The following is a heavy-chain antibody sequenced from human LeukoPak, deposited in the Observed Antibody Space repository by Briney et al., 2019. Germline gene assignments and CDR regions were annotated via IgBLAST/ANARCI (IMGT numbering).Heavy chain of an antibody. D-gene: IGHD6-13*01. CDR3: TTERGSASWYEYYFDN. J-gene: IGHJ4*02. Sequence: GGSLRLSCAASGFTFSNAWMSWVRQAPGKGLEWVGRSKCKIDGGATDYAEPVKGRFTISRDDSRATLYLQMSSLKAEDTAVYYGTTERGSASWYEYYFDNWGQGTLVTVAS. CDR2: SKCKIDGGAT. CDR1: GFTFSNAW. V-gene: IGHV3-15*01.